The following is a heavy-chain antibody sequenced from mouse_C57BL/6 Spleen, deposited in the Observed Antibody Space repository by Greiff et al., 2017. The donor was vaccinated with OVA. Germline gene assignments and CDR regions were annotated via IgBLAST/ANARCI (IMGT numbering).Heavy chain of an antibody. CDR1: GYTFTSYW. CDR3: ARQGYDLYYFDY. V-gene: IGHV1-53*01. J-gene: IGHJ2*01. CDR2: INPSNGGT. Sequence: QVQLQQPGTELVKPGASVKLSCKASGYTFTSYWMHWVKQRPGQGLEWIGNINPSNGGTNYNEKFKSKATLTVDKSSSPAYMQLSSLTSEDSAVYYCARQGYDLYYFDYWGQGTTLTVSS. D-gene: IGHD2-2*01.